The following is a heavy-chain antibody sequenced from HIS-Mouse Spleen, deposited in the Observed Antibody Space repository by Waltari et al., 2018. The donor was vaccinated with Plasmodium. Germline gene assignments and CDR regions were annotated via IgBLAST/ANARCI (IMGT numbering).Heavy chain of an antibody. J-gene: IGHJ2*01. D-gene: IGHD7-27*01. CDR2: IRWNSGSI. CDR1: GFTFDDYA. Sequence: EVQLVESGGGLVQPGRSLRLSCAASGFTFDDYAMHWVRQAAGRGVEWVSGIRWNSGSIGYGDSVKGRFTISRDNAKNSLYLQMNSLRAEDTALYYCAKDPTGDRWYCELWGRGTLVTVSS. V-gene: IGHV3-9*01. CDR3: AKDPTGDRWYCEL.